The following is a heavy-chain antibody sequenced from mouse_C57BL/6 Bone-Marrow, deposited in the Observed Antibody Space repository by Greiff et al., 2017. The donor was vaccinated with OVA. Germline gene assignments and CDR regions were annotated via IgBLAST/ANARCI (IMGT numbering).Heavy chain of an antibody. J-gene: IGHJ2*01. CDR3: TRTDRLVDY. V-gene: IGHV1-15*01. CDR1: GYTFTDYE. CDR2: IDPETGGT. Sequence: VQLQQSGAELVRPGASVTLSCKASGYTFTDYEMHWVKQTPVHGLEWIGAIDPETGGTAYNQKFKGKAILTADKSSSTAYMELRSLTSEDSAVYYCTRTDRLVDYWGQGTTLTVSS. D-gene: IGHD2-13*01.